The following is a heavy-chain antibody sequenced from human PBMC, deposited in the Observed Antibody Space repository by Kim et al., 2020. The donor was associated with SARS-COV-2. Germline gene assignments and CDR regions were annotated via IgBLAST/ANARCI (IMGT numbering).Heavy chain of an antibody. V-gene: IGHV3-9*01. D-gene: IGHD4-17*01. J-gene: IGHJ4*02. CDR1: GFTFGDYA. CDR2: ISWNSGSI. CDR3: AKEHTTVHDYYFDY. Sequence: GGSLRLSCAASGFTFGDYAMHWVRQAPGKGLEWVSGISWNSGSIGYADSVKGRFTISRDNAKNSLYLQMNSLRAEDTALYYCAKEHTTVHDYYFDYWGQGTLVTVSS.